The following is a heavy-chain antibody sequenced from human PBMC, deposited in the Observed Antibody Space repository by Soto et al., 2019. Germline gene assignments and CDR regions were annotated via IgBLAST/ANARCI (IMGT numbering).Heavy chain of an antibody. CDR1: GFTFSSYS. CDR3: ARDDYCSSTSCYPPPFDY. V-gene: IGHV3-21*01. J-gene: IGHJ4*02. Sequence: PGGSLRLSCAASGFTFSSYSMNWVRQAPGKGLEWVSSISSSSSYIYYADSVKGRFTISRDNAKNSLYLQMNSLRAEDTAVYYCARDDYCSSTSCYPPPFDYWGQGTLVTVSS. CDR2: ISSSSSYI. D-gene: IGHD2-2*01.